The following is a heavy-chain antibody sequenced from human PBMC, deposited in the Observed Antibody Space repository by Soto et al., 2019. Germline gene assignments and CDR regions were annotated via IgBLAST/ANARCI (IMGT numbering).Heavy chain of an antibody. Sequence: QVQLVQSGAEVKKPGASVKVSCKASGYTFTSYAMHWVHQAPGQRLEWMGWINAGNGNTKYSQKFQGRVTITRDTSASTAYMELSSLRSEDTAVYYCARGHDVVVPAAMSNVSPFDLWGRGTLVTVSS. CDR3: ARGHDVVVPAAMSNVSPFDL. CDR1: GYTFTSYA. D-gene: IGHD2-2*01. V-gene: IGHV1-3*01. CDR2: INAGNGNT. J-gene: IGHJ2*01.